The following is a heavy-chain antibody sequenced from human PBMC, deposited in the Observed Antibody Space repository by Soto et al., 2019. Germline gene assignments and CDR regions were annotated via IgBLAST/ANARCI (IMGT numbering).Heavy chain of an antibody. Sequence: PSETLSLACTVSGCSISSSSYYWRWIRQPPGKGLEWIGSIYYSGSTYYNPSLKSRVTITVDTSKNQFSLKLSSVTAADTAVYYCARQPHTAMVSGLDYWGQGTLVTVSS. J-gene: IGHJ4*02. D-gene: IGHD5-18*01. CDR2: IYYSGST. CDR3: ARQPHTAMVSGLDY. V-gene: IGHV4-39*01. CDR1: GCSISSSSYY.